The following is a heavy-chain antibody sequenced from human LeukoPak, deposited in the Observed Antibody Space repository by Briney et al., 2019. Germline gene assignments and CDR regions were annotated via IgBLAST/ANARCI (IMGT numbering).Heavy chain of an antibody. CDR2: ISVNNGGT. CDR3: AAATQPRGYFLH. V-gene: IGHV1-18*01. CDR1: GYTFTTYS. D-gene: IGHD2-2*01. J-gene: IGHJ1*01. Sequence: ASVKVSCKASGYTFTTYSLAWVRQAPGQSLEWMGWISVNNGGTNYAQSFQDRVTLTRDTSTNTAYLELRSLRSDDTAIIYCAAATQPRGYFLHWGQGTLVTVSS.